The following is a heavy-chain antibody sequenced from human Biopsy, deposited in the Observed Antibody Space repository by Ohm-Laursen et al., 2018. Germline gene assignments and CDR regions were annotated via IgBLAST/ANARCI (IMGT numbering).Heavy chain of an antibody. CDR1: GGIFSRYV. D-gene: IGHD3-9*01. J-gene: IGHJ1*01. CDR2: IIPLLGIT. CDR3: ATKLTGYFHH. Sequence: SVKVSCKASGGIFSRYVMSWVRQAPGQGLEWMGRIIPLLGITNYAERFQGRVTISVDRSTSTAYMELSSLKSEDTAVYYCATKLTGYFHHWGQGTLVIVSS. V-gene: IGHV1-69*04.